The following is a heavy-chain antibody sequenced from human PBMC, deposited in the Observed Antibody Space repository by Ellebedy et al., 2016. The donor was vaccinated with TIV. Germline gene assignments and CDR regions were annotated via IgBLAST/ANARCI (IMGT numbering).Heavy chain of an antibody. J-gene: IGHJ6*02. CDR1: GFSFSAYN. CDR2: ISSSSTTI. V-gene: IGHV3-48*02. D-gene: IGHD5-18*01. Sequence: GESLKISCAASGFSFSAYNMNWVRQAPGKGLEWISHISSSSTTIYYADSVKGRFTISRDNVKNSLYLQVNSLRDEDTAVYYCATLGPYGYNSGRNYYYWGMDVWGQGTTVTVSS. CDR3: ATLGPYGYNSGRNYYYWGMDV.